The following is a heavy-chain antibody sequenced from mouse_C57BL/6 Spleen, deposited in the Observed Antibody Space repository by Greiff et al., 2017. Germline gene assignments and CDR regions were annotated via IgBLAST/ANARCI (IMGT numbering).Heavy chain of an antibody. CDR1: GYSITSGYY. CDR3: ASTYGSSYGYFDV. Sequence: EVKLQESGPGLVKPSQSLSLTCSVTGYSITSGYYWNWIRQFPGNKLEWMGYISYDGSNNYNPSLKNRISITRDTSKNQFFLKLNSVTTEDTATYYCASTYGSSYGYFDVWGTGTTVTVSS. D-gene: IGHD1-1*01. V-gene: IGHV3-6*01. J-gene: IGHJ1*03. CDR2: ISYDGSN.